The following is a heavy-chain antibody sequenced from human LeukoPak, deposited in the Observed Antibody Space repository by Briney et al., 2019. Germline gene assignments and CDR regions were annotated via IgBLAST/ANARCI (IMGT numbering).Heavy chain of an antibody. CDR1: GFTFGTYA. Sequence: GGSLRLSCAASGFTFGTYAMNWFHQSPGKGLEWVSYISTGSSPIYYADSVKGRFTISRDNAKNSLYLQMHSLRAEDTAIYYCARGLFWFGELSYSMDVWGQGTTVTVSS. D-gene: IGHD3-10*01. CDR2: ISTGSSPI. V-gene: IGHV3-48*01. CDR3: ARGLFWFGELSYSMDV. J-gene: IGHJ6*02.